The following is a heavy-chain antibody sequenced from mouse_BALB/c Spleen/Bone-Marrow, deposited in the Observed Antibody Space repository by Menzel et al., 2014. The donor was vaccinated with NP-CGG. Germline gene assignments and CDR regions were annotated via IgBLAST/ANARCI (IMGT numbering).Heavy chain of an antibody. D-gene: IGHD2-4*01. CDR1: GYTLISYW. CDR3: ARNHDYDGGYYAMDY. CDR2: INPITGYT. J-gene: IGHJ4*01. V-gene: IGHV1-7*01. Sequence: QVQLQQSGAELAKPGASVKMSCKSSGYTLISYWMHWVKQRPGQGLEWIGYINPITGYTEYNQKFKDKATLTADKSSGTAYMQLSSLTSEDSAVYYCARNHDYDGGYYAMDYWGQGTSVTVSS.